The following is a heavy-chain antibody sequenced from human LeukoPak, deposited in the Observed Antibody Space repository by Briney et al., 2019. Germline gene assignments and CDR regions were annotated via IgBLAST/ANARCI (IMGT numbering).Heavy chain of an antibody. D-gene: IGHD5-24*01. Sequence: SETLSLTCAVYGGSFIGYYWSWIRQPPGKGLEWIATIYFGGSTYYNPSLKSRVTISEDTSENQFSLKLSSVTAADTAVYYCARHPRSTYNYGFDAFDIWGQGTMVTVSS. CDR1: GGSFIGYY. CDR3: ARHPRSTYNYGFDAFDI. V-gene: IGHV4-34*01. J-gene: IGHJ3*02. CDR2: IYFGGST.